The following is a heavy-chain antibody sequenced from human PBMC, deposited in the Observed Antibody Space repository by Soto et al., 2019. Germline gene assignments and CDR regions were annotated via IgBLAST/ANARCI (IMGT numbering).Heavy chain of an antibody. V-gene: IGHV4-34*01. Sequence: QVQLQQWGAGLLKPSETLSLTCAVYGGSFSGYYWSWIRQPPGKGLEWIGEINHSGSTNYNPSLNSGVTISVDTSKNQFSLKLSSVTAADTAVYYCARLLIAARTIDYWGQGTLVTVSS. CDR1: GGSFSGYY. J-gene: IGHJ4*02. CDR3: ARLLIAARTIDY. CDR2: INHSGST. D-gene: IGHD6-6*01.